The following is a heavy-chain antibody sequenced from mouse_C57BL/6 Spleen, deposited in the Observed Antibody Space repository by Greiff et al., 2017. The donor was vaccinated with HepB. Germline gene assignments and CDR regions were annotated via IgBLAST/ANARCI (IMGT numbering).Heavy chain of an antibody. D-gene: IGHD2-2*01. CDR1: GYAFSSSW. V-gene: IGHV1-82*01. CDR3: ARSRLRPDYNAMDY. Sequence: QVQLQQSGPELVKPGASVKISCKASGYAFSSSWMNWVKQRPGKGLEWIGRIYPGDGDTNYNGKFKGKATLTADKSSSTAYMQLSSLTSEDSAVYFCARSRLRPDYNAMDYWGQGTSVTVSS. CDR2: IYPGDGDT. J-gene: IGHJ4*01.